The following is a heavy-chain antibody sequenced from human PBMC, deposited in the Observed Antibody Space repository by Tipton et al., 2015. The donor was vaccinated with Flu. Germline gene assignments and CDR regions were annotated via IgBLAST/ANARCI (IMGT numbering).Heavy chain of an antibody. CDR1: GGSISSYY. V-gene: IGHV4-59*01. D-gene: IGHD4-17*01. CDR2: IYYSGST. J-gene: IGHJ6*02. CDR3: ARCPYGDPSYYYYGMDV. Sequence: SLTCTVSGGSISSYYWSWIRQPPGKGLEWIGYIYYSGSTNYNPSLKSRVTISVDTSKNQFSLKLSSVTAADTSVYYCARCPYGDPSYYYYGMDVWGQGTTVTVSS.